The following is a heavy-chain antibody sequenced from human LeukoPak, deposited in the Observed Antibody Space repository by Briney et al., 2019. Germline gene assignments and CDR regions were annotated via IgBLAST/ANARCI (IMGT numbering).Heavy chain of an antibody. CDR3: ARENKGDTTGTTGFGFDY. CDR1: GFTFSSYA. D-gene: IGHD1-1*01. Sequence: PGGSLRLSCAASGFTFSSYAMSWVRQAPGKGLEWVSAISGSGGSTYYADSVKGRFTISRDNAKNSLYLQMNSLRAEDTAVYYCARENKGDTTGTTGFGFDYWGQGTLVTVSS. V-gene: IGHV3-23*01. J-gene: IGHJ4*02. CDR2: ISGSGGST.